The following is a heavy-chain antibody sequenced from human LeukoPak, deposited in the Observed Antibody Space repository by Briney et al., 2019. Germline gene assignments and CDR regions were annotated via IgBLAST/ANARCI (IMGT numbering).Heavy chain of an antibody. D-gene: IGHD6-13*01. CDR2: INHSGST. CDR3: ARGAAAAGTDY. V-gene: IGHV4-34*01. Sequence: SETLSLTCAVYGGSFSGYYWSWIRQPPGKGLEWIGEINHSGSTIHSPSLKSRITISVDTSRNQFSLKLSSVTAADTAVYYCARGAAAAGTDYWGQGTLVTVSS. J-gene: IGHJ4*02. CDR1: GGSFSGYY.